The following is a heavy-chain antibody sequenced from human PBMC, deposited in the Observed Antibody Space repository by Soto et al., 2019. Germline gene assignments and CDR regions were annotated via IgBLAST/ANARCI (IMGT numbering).Heavy chain of an antibody. D-gene: IGHD6-13*01. J-gene: IGHJ5*02. Sequence: PSETLSLTCAVYGGSFSGYYWSWIRQPPGKGLEWIGEINHSGSTNYNPSLKSRATISVDTSKNHFSLKLSFVTAADTALFYFARARPGKQQLVRQNWFDPWGQGTLVTVSS. V-gene: IGHV4-34*01. CDR1: GGSFSGYY. CDR2: INHSGST. CDR3: ARARPGKQQLVRQNWFDP.